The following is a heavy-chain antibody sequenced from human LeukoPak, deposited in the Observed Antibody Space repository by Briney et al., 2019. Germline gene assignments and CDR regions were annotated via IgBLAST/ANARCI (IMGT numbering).Heavy chain of an antibody. Sequence: SGTLSLTCTVSGGSISSYYWSWIRQPPGKGLEWIGYIYYSESTNYNPSLKSRVTISVDTSKNQFSLKLSSVTAADTAVYYCARVRDDFWSGYRNDNWFDPWGQGTLVTVSS. CDR2: IYYSEST. J-gene: IGHJ5*02. CDR1: GGSISSYY. CDR3: ARVRDDFWSGYRNDNWFDP. V-gene: IGHV4-59*01. D-gene: IGHD3-3*01.